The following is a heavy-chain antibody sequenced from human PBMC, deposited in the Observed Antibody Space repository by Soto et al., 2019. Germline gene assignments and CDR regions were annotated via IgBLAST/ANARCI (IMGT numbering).Heavy chain of an antibody. D-gene: IGHD2-15*01. J-gene: IGHJ6*02. V-gene: IGHV2-5*02. CDR2: IYWDDDK. CDR1: GFSLSTSGVG. CDR3: AHVLVVVANYGMDV. Sequence: QITLKESGPTLVKPSETLTLTCTFYGFSLSTSGVGVGWIRQPPGKALEWLALIYWDDDKRYSPSLTSRLTITKDTSKNQVVLTMTNMDPVDTATYYCAHVLVVVANYGMDVWGQGTTVTVSS.